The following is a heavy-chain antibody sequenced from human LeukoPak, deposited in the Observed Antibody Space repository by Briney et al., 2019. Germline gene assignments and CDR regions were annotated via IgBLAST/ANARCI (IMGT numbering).Heavy chain of an antibody. CDR1: GGSFSGYY. J-gene: IGHJ5*02. D-gene: IGHD2-2*01. CDR3: ARVSSTNWFDP. Sequence: SETLSLTCAVYGGSFSGYYWSWIRQPPGKGLEWIGEINHSGSTNYNPSLKSRVTISVDTSKNQFSLKLSFVTAADTAVYYCARVSSTNWFDPWGQGTLVTVSS. V-gene: IGHV4-34*01. CDR2: INHSGST.